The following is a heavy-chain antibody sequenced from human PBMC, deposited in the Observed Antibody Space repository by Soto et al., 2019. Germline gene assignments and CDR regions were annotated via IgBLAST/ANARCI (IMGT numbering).Heavy chain of an antibody. Sequence: SETLSLTCTVSGGSISSYYWSWIRQPPGKGLEWIGYIYYSWSTNYNPSLKSRVTISVDTSKNQFSLKLSSVTAADTAVYYCASGLNSGSYWNWFDPWGQGTLVTVSS. V-gene: IGHV4-59*01. CDR3: ASGLNSGSYWNWFDP. CDR1: GGSISSYY. J-gene: IGHJ5*02. D-gene: IGHD1-26*01. CDR2: IYYSWST.